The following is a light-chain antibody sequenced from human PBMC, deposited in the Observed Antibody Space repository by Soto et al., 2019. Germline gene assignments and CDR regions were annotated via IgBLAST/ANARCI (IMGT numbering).Light chain of an antibody. V-gene: IGKV1-5*01. CDR3: QQYQSSWT. Sequence: DIKMTQSPSTLSASVGDRVIITCRASQSISSWLAWYQQKPGKAPNLLIYDASSLESGVPSRFSGSGSGTEFTLTISSLQPDDFATYYCQQYQSSWTFGQGTKVDI. CDR2: DAS. J-gene: IGKJ1*01. CDR1: QSISSW.